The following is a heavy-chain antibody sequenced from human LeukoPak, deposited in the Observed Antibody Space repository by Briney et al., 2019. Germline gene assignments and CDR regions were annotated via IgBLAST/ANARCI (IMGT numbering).Heavy chain of an antibody. CDR3: ARGYSGSYYGVYD. CDR2: IYTSGST. V-gene: IGHV4-4*07. D-gene: IGHD1-26*01. CDR1: GDSISAYY. J-gene: IGHJ4*02. Sequence: SETLYITGTASGDSISAYYWSWIRQPAGKGPHCTGPIYTSGSTNYNPSLKSRVTISVDTSENQFSLKLSSVTAADTAVYYCARGYSGSYYGVYDWGQGTLVTVSS.